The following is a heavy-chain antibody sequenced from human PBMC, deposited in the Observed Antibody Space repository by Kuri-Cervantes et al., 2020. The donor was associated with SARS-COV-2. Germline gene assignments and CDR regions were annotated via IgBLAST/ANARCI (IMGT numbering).Heavy chain of an antibody. CDR3: ARVRGRNDFWSGYRERWGDAFDI. Sequence: GGSLRLSCAASGFTFSSYGMHWVRQAPGKGLEWVAFIRYDGSNKYYADSVKGRFTISRDNAKNSLYLQMNSLRAEDTAVYYCARVRGRNDFWSGYRERWGDAFDIWGRGTMVTVSS. D-gene: IGHD3-3*01. CDR1: GFTFSSYG. J-gene: IGHJ3*02. V-gene: IGHV3-30*02. CDR2: IRYDGSNK.